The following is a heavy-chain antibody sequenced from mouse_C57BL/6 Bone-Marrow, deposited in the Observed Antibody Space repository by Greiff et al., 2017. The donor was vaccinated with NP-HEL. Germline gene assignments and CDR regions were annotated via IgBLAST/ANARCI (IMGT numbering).Heavy chain of an antibody. CDR2: IYPGDGDT. J-gene: IGHJ3*01. Sequence: QVQLQQSGPELVKPGASVKISCKASGYAFSSSWMNWVKQRPGKGLEWIGRIYPGDGDTNYNGKFKGKATLTADKSSSTAYMQLRSLTSEDSAVYFCARSSGYGDWGQGTLVTVSA. D-gene: IGHD2-2*01. CDR1: GYAFSSSW. V-gene: IGHV1-82*01. CDR3: ARSSGYGD.